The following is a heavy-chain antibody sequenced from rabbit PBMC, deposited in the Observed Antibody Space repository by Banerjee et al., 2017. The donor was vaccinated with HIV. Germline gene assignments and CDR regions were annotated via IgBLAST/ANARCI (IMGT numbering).Heavy chain of an antibody. CDR1: GFDLSSYYY. V-gene: IGHV1S45*01. Sequence: QEQLEESGGGLVKPGGTLTLTCTASGFDLSSYYYMCWVRQAPGKGLELIACIYAGSSGSTYYASWAKGRFTISKTSSTTVTLQMTSLTAADTATYFCTRGLVAGVLSLWGQGTLVTVS. CDR2: IYAGSSGST. D-gene: IGHD4-1*01. CDR3: TRGLVAGVLSL. J-gene: IGHJ3*01.